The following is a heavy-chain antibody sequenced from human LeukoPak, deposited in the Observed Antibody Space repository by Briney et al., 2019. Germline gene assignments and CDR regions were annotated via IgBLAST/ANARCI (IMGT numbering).Heavy chain of an antibody. CDR3: ARSSVGARRRIDY. J-gene: IGHJ4*02. V-gene: IGHV1-8*01. CDR1: GYTFTSYD. D-gene: IGHD1-26*01. Sequence: ASVKVSCKASGYTFTSYDINWVRQATGQGLVWMGWMNPNSGNTGYAQKFQGRVTMTRSASINTAYMELSSLTSDDTAVYYCARSSVGARRRIDYWGQGTLVTVSS. CDR2: MNPNSGNT.